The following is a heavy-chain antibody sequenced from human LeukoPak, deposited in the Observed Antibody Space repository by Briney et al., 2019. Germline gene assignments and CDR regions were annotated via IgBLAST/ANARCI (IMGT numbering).Heavy chain of an antibody. Sequence: DSVKGRFTISRDSSRNTLHLQMSSLRVEDTAVYYCVKDSSSGSYFDYWGQGTLVTVSS. D-gene: IGHD3-10*01. CDR3: VKDSSSGSYFDY. V-gene: IGHV3-64D*06. J-gene: IGHJ4*02.